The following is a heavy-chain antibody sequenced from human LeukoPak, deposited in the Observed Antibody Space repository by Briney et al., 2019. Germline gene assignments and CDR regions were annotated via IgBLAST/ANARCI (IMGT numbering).Heavy chain of an antibody. Sequence: GGSLRLSCAASGFTFSSYAMSWVRQAPGKGLEWVSAISGSGGSTYYADSVKGRFTISRDNSKNTLYLQMNSLRAEGTAVYYCAKGQYYDSSGYYYYWGQGTLVTVSS. D-gene: IGHD3-22*01. CDR3: AKGQYYDSSGYYYY. CDR1: GFTFSSYA. J-gene: IGHJ4*02. V-gene: IGHV3-23*01. CDR2: ISGSGGST.